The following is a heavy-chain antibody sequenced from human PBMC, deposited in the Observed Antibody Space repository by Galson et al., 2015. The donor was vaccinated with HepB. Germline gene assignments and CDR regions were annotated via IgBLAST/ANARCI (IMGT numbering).Heavy chain of an antibody. CDR1: GFTFSSYT. J-gene: IGHJ3*02. Sequence: SLRLSCAASGFTFSSYTMTWVRQAPGKGLECVSALSGNGGSTYYADSVKGRFTISRDNYKNTMYLQMNSLRAEDTAVYYCAKDGAAGGAFDIWGQGTMVTVSS. CDR3: AKDGAAGGAFDI. V-gene: IGHV3-23*01. CDR2: LSGNGGST. D-gene: IGHD3-10*01.